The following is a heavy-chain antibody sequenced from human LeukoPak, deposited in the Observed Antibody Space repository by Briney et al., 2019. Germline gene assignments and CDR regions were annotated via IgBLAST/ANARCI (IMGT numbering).Heavy chain of an antibody. CDR3: ARGDGSGSYYVPFDY. CDR2: IYFSGST. Sequence: PSETLSLTCTVSGGSISSSTYYWGWIRQPPGKGLEWIGTIYFSGSTSYNPSLKSRVTISVDTSKNQFSLKLSSVTAADTAVYYCARGDGSGSYYVPFDYWGQGTLVTVSS. V-gene: IGHV4-39*07. J-gene: IGHJ4*02. D-gene: IGHD3-10*01. CDR1: GGSISSSTYY.